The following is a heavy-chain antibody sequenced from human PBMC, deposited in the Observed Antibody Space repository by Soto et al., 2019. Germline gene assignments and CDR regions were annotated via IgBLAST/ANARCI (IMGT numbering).Heavy chain of an antibody. Sequence: EVQLVESGGALIQPGGSLRLSCAASGFTVSGTRMTWVRQAPGEGLEWVSVIYEGGGTFYPDSVKGRFTISRDNSKNTVYLKMNSLRVEDRAVYYCAGGGRSVNYYPGLYWGQGTLVTVSS. V-gene: IGHV3-53*01. CDR2: IYEGGGT. D-gene: IGHD1-26*01. J-gene: IGHJ4*02. CDR3: AGGGRSVNYYPGLY. CDR1: GFTVSGTR.